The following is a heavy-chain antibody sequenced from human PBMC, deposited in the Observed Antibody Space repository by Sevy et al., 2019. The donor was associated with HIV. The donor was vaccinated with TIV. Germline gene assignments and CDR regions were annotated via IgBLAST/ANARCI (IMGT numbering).Heavy chain of an antibody. D-gene: IGHD6-13*01. CDR1: GFTFREYS. Sequence: GGYLRLSCVGSGFTFREYSMNWVRQAPGKGLEWVYYISGSSTTIEHADSVKGRFSISRDNADNSVFPQMNRLRVEDTAVYYCARSLAAAENWFDPWGQGTLVTVSS. CDR2: ISGSSTTI. V-gene: IGHV3-48*01. J-gene: IGHJ5*02. CDR3: ARSLAAAENWFDP.